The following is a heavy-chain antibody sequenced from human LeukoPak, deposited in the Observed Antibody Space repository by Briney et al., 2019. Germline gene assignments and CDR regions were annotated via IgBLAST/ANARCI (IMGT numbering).Heavy chain of an antibody. J-gene: IGHJ5*02. Sequence: SETLSLTCAVSGGSFSGYYWSWIRQPPGKGLEWIGEINHSGSTNYNPSLKSRVTISVDTSKNQFSLKLGSVTAADTAVYYCARGGPDYGDYSNWFDPWGQGTLVTVSS. V-gene: IGHV4-34*01. CDR3: ARGGPDYGDYSNWFDP. D-gene: IGHD4-17*01. CDR2: INHSGST. CDR1: GGSFSGYY.